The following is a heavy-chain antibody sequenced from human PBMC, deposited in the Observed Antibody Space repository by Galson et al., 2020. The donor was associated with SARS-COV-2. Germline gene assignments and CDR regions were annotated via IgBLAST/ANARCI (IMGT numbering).Heavy chain of an antibody. Sequence: LSLTCVASGFTFGSYSLHWVRQPPGKGLEWVAIISHDGKNQHYADSVKGRFSISRDDSKNMVYLQVNSLRPEDTAVYYCAKGGYASGSYFWFDSWGQGIQVTVSS. J-gene: IGHJ5*01. CDR1: GFTFGSYS. V-gene: IGHV3-30*18. CDR3: AKGGYASGSYFWFDS. D-gene: IGHD3-10*01. CDR2: ISHDGKNQ.